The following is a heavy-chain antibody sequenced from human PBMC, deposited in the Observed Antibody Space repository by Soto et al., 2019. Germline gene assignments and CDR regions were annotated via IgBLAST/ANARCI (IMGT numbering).Heavy chain of an antibody. CDR3: ASVGISVGIKGFDY. D-gene: IGHD3-3*02. CDR2: ISAYNGNT. Sequence: ASVKASCKASGDTITSYGISWVRQAPGQGLEWMGWISAYNGNTNYAQKLQGRVTMTTDTSTSTAYMELRSLRSDDTAVYYCASVGISVGIKGFDYWGQGTLVTVSS. CDR1: GDTITSYG. J-gene: IGHJ4*02. V-gene: IGHV1-18*01.